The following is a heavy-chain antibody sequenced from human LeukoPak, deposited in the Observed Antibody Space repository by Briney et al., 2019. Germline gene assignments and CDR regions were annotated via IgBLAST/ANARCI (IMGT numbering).Heavy chain of an antibody. CDR3: ARGPRLRSPNSPFYYYYMDV. Sequence: ASVKVSCKASGYTFTSYGISWVRQAPGQGLEWMGWISAYNGNTNYAQKLQGRVTITADKSTSTAYMELSSLRSEDTAVYYCARGPRLRSPNSPFYYYYMDVWGKGTTVTVSS. D-gene: IGHD2/OR15-2a*01. CDR2: ISAYNGNT. V-gene: IGHV1-18*01. CDR1: GYTFTSYG. J-gene: IGHJ6*03.